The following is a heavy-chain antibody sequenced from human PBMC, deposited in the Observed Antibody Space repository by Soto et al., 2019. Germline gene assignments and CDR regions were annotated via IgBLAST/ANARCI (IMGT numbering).Heavy chain of an antibody. D-gene: IGHD3-3*01. V-gene: IGHV1-69*06. J-gene: IGHJ6*02. CDR2: IIPIFGTA. CDR1: GGTFSSYA. Sequence: GASVKVSCKASGGTFSSYAISWVRQAPGQGLEWMGGIIPIFGTANYAQKFQGRVTITADKSTSTAYMELSSLRSEDTAVYYCAGELRFLEWLFPTYGMDVWGQGTTVTVSS. CDR3: AGELRFLEWLFPTYGMDV.